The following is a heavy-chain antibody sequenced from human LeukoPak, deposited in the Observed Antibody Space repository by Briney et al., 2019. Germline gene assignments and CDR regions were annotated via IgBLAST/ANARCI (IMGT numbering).Heavy chain of an antibody. CDR3: AKPIMTTVTTLGLYFDY. D-gene: IGHD4-17*01. CDR2: IIPIFGTA. Sequence: RASVKVPCKASGYSFADYYMHWVRQAPGQGLEWMGGIIPIFGTANYAQKFQGRVTITADESTSTAYMELSSLRSEDTAVYYCAKPIMTTVTTLGLYFDYWGQGALVTVSS. CDR1: GYSFADYY. V-gene: IGHV1-69*13. J-gene: IGHJ4*02.